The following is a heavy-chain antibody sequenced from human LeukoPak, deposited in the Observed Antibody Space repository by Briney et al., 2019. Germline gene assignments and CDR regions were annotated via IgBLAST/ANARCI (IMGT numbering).Heavy chain of an antibody. CDR3: ARDRYSSGWSPTNWFDP. CDR2: ISSSSSTI. Sequence: GSLRLSCAASGFTFSSYSMNWVRQAPGKGLEGGSYISSSSSTIYYADSVKGRFTISRDNAKNSLYLQMNSLRAEDTAVYYCARDRYSSGWSPTNWFDPWGQGTLVTVSS. D-gene: IGHD6-19*01. V-gene: IGHV3-48*04. CDR1: GFTFSSYS. J-gene: IGHJ5*02.